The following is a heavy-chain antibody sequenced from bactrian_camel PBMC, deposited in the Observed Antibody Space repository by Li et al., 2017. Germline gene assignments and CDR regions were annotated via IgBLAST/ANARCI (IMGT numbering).Heavy chain of an antibody. CDR3: ATNVVLGMCPRAYEWRY. CDR1: GFAFSSYS. V-gene: IGHV3S40*01. CDR2: IFIGGNSP. J-gene: IGHJ4*01. Sequence: VQLVESGGGLVQPGGSLRPSCAASGFAFSSYSMYWVRQAPGRLREGIASIFIGGNSPFYAAAVKGRFTISQDNAKNTVYLQMNSLKPEDAGMYYCATNVVLGMCPRAYEWRYWGQGTQVTVS. D-gene: IGHD1*01.